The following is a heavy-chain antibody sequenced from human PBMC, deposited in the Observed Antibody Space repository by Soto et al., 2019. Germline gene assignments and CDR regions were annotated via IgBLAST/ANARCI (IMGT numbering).Heavy chain of an antibody. Sequence: TLSLTCTVSGGSISSGDYYWSWIRQPPGKGLEWVGYIYYSGSTYYNPSLQSRVTISVDTSKNQFSLKLSSVTAADTAVYYCARPTYNSGSPFDYWGQGTLVTVSS. V-gene: IGHV4-30-4*01. CDR2: IYYSGST. CDR1: GGSISSGDYY. J-gene: IGHJ4*02. CDR3: ARPTYNSGSPFDY. D-gene: IGHD1-20*01.